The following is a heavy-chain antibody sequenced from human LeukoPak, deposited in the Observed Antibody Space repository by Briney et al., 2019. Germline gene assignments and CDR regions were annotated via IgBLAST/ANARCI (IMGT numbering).Heavy chain of an antibody. Sequence: SETLSLTCTVSGGSISSGDYYWSWIRQPPGKGLEWIGYIYYSGSTYYNPSLKSRVTISVDTSKNQFSLKLSSVTAADTAVYYCARAISVPNWFGEFAPVLDYWCQGTLVTVSS. V-gene: IGHV4-30-4*01. CDR1: GGSISSGDYY. CDR2: IYYSGST. J-gene: IGHJ4*02. D-gene: IGHD3-10*01. CDR3: ARAISVPNWFGEFAPVLDY.